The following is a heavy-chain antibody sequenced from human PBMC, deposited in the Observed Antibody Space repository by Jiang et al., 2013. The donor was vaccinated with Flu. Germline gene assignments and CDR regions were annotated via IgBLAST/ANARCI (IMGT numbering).Heavy chain of an antibody. CDR1: GGSISSSTYS. V-gene: IGHV4-39*07. Sequence: GSGLVKPSETLSLTCTVSGGSISSSTYSWGWIRQPPGKDLEWIGWSYYGGSTYYNPSLKSRVTISVDTSKNQVSLKLSSVTAADTAVYYCATGHILLPHALDSWGQGALVTVSS. CDR3: ATGHILLPHALDS. D-gene: IGHD5-12*01. CDR2: SYYGGST. J-gene: IGHJ4*02.